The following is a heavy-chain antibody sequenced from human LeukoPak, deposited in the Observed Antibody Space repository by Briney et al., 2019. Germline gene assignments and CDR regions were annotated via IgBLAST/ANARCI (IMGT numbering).Heavy chain of an antibody. D-gene: IGHD2/OR15-2a*01. Sequence: PSQTLSLTCTVSGGSISSGGYYWSWIRQPPGKGLEWIGYIYHSGSTYYNPSLKSRVTISVDRSKSQFSLKLSSVTAADTAVYYCARDTPSSTTSVIDYWGQGTLVTVSS. V-gene: IGHV4-30-2*01. CDR2: IYHSGST. J-gene: IGHJ4*02. CDR1: GGSISSGGYY. CDR3: ARDTPSSTTSVIDY.